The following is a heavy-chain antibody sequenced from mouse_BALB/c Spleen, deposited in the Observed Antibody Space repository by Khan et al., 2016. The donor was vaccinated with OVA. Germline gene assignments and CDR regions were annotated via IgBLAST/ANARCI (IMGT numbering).Heavy chain of an antibody. CDR2: ISYSGST. D-gene: IGHD2-14*01. Sequence: QLEESGPGLVKPSQSLSLTCTVTGYSITSDYAWNRIRQFPGNKLEWMGYISYSGSTSYNPYLKSRISITRDTSKNQFFLQLNSVTTEDTATYYCARGRYRYPFAYWGQGTLVTVSA. V-gene: IGHV3-2*02. CDR1: GYSITSDYA. CDR3: ARGRYRYPFAY. J-gene: IGHJ3*01.